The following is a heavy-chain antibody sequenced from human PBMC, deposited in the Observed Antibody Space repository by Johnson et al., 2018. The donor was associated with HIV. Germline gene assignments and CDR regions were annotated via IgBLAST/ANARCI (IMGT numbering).Heavy chain of an antibody. J-gene: IGHJ3*02. D-gene: IGHD3-10*01. CDR2: ISWNGGYT. Sequence: VQLVESGGGVVRPGGSLRLSCAASGFTFDDYGMNWIRQFPGKGLEWVSGISWNGGYTTYADSLTGRFIISRDNAKNSLYLQMNRLRAEDTALYYCARPGGGAPDAFDIWGQGTMVTVSP. CDR1: GFTFDDYG. CDR3: ARPGGGAPDAFDI. V-gene: IGHV3-20*04.